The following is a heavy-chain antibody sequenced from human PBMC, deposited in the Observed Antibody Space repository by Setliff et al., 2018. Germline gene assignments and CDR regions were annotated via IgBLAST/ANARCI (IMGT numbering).Heavy chain of an antibody. CDR1: GGSISSYY. CDR3: ARSFSRREKFLLDY. CDR2: IYIGGSA. J-gene: IGHJ4*02. V-gene: IGHV4-4*07. Sequence: PSETLSLTCTVSGGSISSYYWSWIRQPAGKGLEWIGHIYIGGSANYNPSLKSRVTISMDTSKSQFSLKVSSVTAADTAVYYCARSFSRREKFLLDYWGQGALVTVSS.